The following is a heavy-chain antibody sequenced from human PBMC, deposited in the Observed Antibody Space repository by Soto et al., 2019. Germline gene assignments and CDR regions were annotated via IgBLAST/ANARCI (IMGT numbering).Heavy chain of an antibody. CDR2: IFFTGSA. V-gene: IGHV4-61*01. Sequence: SETLSLTCTVSGGSVSTGSYDWSWIRQPPGKGLEWIGKIFFTGSAHYNPSLRNRVTMSVDTSKDQFSLTLTSVTAADTAGYYCERDGHGMDVWGQGTTVPVS. J-gene: IGHJ6*02. CDR1: GGSVSTGSYD. CDR3: ERDGHGMDV.